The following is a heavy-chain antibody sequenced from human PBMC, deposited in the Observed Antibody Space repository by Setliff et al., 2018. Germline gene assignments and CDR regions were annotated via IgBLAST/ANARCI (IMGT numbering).Heavy chain of an antibody. J-gene: IGHJ5*02. Sequence: TLSLTCTVSGGSIRSHYWSWIRQPPGKGLEWIGSFYYSGSTNYNPSLESRVTISVDTSKNQFSLKLNSMTAADTAMYYCAKASSTMTTQGWFDPWGQGTLVTVSS. CDR2: FYYSGST. CDR1: GGSIRSHY. V-gene: IGHV4-59*11. CDR3: AKASSTMTTQGWFDP. D-gene: IGHD1-1*01.